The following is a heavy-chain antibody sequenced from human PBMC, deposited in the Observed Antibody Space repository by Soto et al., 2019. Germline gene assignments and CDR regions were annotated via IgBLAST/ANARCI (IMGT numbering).Heavy chain of an antibody. V-gene: IGHV4-59*08. J-gene: IGHJ4*02. CDR3: ARHPGYYDILTGYTTYYFDS. Sequence: SETLSLTCTVSGGSIGTHYWSWIRQPPGKGLEWIGYIYYRVNTGYNPSLKSRVTISLDTPKNQFSLKLSSVTAADTAVYYFARHPGYYDILTGYTTYYFDSWGQGILVTVSS. CDR1: GGSIGTHY. D-gene: IGHD3-9*01. CDR2: IYYRVNT.